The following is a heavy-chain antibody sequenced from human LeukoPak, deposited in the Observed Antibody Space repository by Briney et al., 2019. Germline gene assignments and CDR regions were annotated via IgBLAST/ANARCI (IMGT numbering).Heavy chain of an antibody. V-gene: IGHV5-51*01. CDR2: IYPGGSDT. D-gene: IGHD6-13*01. CDR3: ARPLVPSGYSSSWYFDN. J-gene: IGHJ4*02. Sequence: PGESLKISCKGSGYIFTSYWIVWVRQMPGKGLEWMGTIYPGGSDTRDSPSFQGQVTISADKSISTAYLQWSSLKASDTAMYYCARPLVPSGYSSSWYFDNWGQGTLVTVSS. CDR1: GYIFTSYW.